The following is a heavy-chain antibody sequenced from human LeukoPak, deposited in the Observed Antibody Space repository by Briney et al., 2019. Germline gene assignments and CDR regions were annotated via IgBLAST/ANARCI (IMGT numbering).Heavy chain of an antibody. Sequence: ASVKVSCKASGYTFTSYYMHWVRQAPGQGLEWMGIINPSGGSTSYAQKFQGRVTMTRDMSTSTVYMELSSLRSEDTAVYYCARDKGYYYDSSGYYYVPFDYWGQGTLVTVSS. CDR1: GYTFTSYY. D-gene: IGHD3-22*01. CDR2: INPSGGST. V-gene: IGHV1-46*01. CDR3: ARDKGYYYDSSGYYYVPFDY. J-gene: IGHJ4*02.